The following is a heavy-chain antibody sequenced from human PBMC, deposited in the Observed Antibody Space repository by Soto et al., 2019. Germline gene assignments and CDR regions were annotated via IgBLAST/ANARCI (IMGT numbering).Heavy chain of an antibody. J-gene: IGHJ6*02. Sequence: QVQLVQSGAEVKKPGASVKVSYKASGYTFTSYYMHWVRQAPGQGLEWMGIINPSGGSTSYAQKFQGRVTMTRDTSTSTVYMELSSLRSEDTAVYYCAREGRAGAASGYYGMDVWGQGTTVTVSS. CDR1: GYTFTSYY. V-gene: IGHV1-46*01. D-gene: IGHD6-13*01. CDR3: AREGRAGAASGYYGMDV. CDR2: INPSGGST.